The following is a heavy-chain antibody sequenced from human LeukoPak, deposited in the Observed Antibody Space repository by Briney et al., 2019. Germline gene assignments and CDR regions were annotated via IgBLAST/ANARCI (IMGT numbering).Heavy chain of an antibody. CDR1: GFTFSSYA. Sequence: PGGSLRLSCAASGFTFSSYAMSWVRQAPGKGLEWVSAISGSGGSTYYADSVKGRFTISRDNSKNTLYLQMNSLRAEDTAVYYCARGGYDILTGYSPLDYWGQGTLVTVSS. CDR2: ISGSGGST. J-gene: IGHJ4*02. D-gene: IGHD3-9*01. CDR3: ARGGYDILTGYSPLDY. V-gene: IGHV3-23*01.